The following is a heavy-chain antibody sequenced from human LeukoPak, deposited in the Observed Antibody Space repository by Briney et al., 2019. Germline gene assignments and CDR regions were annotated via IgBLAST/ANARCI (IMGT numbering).Heavy chain of an antibody. CDR2: IYYSGST. V-gene: IGHV4-59*01. J-gene: IGHJ4*02. CDR1: GGSISSYY. D-gene: IGHD3-22*01. CDR3: ARLAHYYDSSGYYGD. Sequence: PSETLSLTCTVSGGSISSYYWSWIRQPPGKGLEWIGYIYYSGSTNYNPSLKSRVTISVDTSKNQFSLKLSSVTAADTAVYYCARLAHYYDSSGYYGDWGQGTLVTVSS.